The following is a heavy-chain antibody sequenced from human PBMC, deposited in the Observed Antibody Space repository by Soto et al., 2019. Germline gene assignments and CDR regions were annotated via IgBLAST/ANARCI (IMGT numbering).Heavy chain of an antibody. CDR2: MNPNSGNT. CDR3: ARGPQWLVLSYHYYYMDV. D-gene: IGHD6-19*01. Sequence: QVQLVQSGAEVKKPGASVKVSCKASGYTFTSYDINWVRQATGQGLEWMGWMNPNSGNTGYAQKFQGRVTMTRNTSISTAYMELSSLRSEDTAVYYCARGPQWLVLSYHYYYMDVWGKGTTVTVSS. J-gene: IGHJ6*03. CDR1: GYTFTSYD. V-gene: IGHV1-8*01.